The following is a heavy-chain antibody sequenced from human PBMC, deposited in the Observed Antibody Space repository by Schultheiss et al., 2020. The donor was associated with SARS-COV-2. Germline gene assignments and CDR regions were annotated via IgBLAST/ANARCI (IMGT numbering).Heavy chain of an antibody. Sequence: SETLSLTCTVSGGSISSGGYYWSWIRQPAGKGLEWIGRIYTSGSGNYNPSLKSRVTISVDTSKIQFSLKLKSVTAEDTAVYYCASGWSGSYASLGNWGQGALVTVYS. D-gene: IGHD1-26*01. CDR1: GGSISSGGYY. CDR2: IYTSGSG. J-gene: IGHJ4*02. V-gene: IGHV4-61*02. CDR3: ASGWSGSYASLGN.